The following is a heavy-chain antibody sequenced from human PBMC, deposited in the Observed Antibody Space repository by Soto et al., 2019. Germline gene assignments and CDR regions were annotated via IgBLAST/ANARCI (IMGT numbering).Heavy chain of an antibody. D-gene: IGHD6-19*01. J-gene: IGHJ4*02. Sequence: GESLKISCKGSGYSFNSHWIGWVRQMPGKGLEWMGRIDPSDSYTNYSPSFQGHVTISADKSISTAYLQWSSLKASDTAMYYCARPAPLGRIAVAGKAGYFDYWGQGNLVTVSS. CDR3: ARPAPLGRIAVAGKAGYFDY. CDR2: IDPSDSYT. V-gene: IGHV5-10-1*01. CDR1: GYSFNSHW.